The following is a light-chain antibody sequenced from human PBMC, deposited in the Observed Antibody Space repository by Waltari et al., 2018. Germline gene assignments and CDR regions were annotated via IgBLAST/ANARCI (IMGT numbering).Light chain of an antibody. CDR1: QSLSNY. J-gene: IGKJ4*01. Sequence: DIVLTQSPATLSLSPGERATLSCRASQSLSNYLAWYQQKPGQAPRLLIDDTSNRATGIPAKFSGSGFGTDFTLTISSLGPEDFAVYYCQQRRNWPLTFGGGTKVEIK. CDR3: QQRRNWPLT. V-gene: IGKV3-11*01. CDR2: DTS.